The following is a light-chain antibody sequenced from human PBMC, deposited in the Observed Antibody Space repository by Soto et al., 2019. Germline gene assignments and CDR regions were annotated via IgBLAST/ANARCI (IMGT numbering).Light chain of an antibody. CDR2: DVT. V-gene: IGLV2-14*03. J-gene: IGLJ1*01. Sequence: QSALTQPASVSGSPGQSITISCTGTSSDVGGYNYVSWYQHHPGKDPKLIIYDVTNRPSGVSNTFSGSKSGNTASLTISGLQPEDEADYYCSSYTTSNTRQIVFGTGTKATVL. CDR3: SSYTTSNTRQIV. CDR1: SSDVGGYNY.